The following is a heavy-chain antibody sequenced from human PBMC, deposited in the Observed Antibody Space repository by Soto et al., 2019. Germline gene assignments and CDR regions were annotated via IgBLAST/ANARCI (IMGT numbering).Heavy chain of an antibody. CDR3: ARDQLIRIPLMDV. V-gene: IGHV1-69*13. J-gene: IGHJ6*02. D-gene: IGHD1-1*01. CDR1: GGTFSSYA. CDR2: IIPIFGTA. Sequence: SLKVSCKASGGTFSSYAISWVRQAPGQGLEWMGGIIPIFGTANYAQKFQGRVTITADESTSTAYMELSSLRSEDTAVYYCARDQLIRIPLMDVWGQGTTVTVSS.